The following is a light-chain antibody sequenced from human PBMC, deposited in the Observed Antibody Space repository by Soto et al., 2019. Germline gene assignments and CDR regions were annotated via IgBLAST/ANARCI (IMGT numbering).Light chain of an antibody. CDR3: SSYAGSNYV. CDR2: EVS. CDR1: NNKGGCYNY. Sequence: ALNHPPSASPSPGQSVTNSRTGNNNKGGCYNYVSWYQQRPGKALKLIIYEVSKRPSGVPDRFSGSKSGNTASLTVSGLQAEDEADYYCSSYAGSNYVLGTGTKVTVL. V-gene: IGLV2-8*01. J-gene: IGLJ1*01.